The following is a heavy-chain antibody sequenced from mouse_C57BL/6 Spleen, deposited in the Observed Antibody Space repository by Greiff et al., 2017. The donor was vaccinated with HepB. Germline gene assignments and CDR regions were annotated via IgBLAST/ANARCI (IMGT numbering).Heavy chain of an antibody. Sequence: QVQLQQSGAELVMPGASVKLSCKASGYTFTSYWMHWVKQRPGQGLEWIGEIDPSDSYTNYNQKFKGKSTLTVDKSSSTAYMQLSSLTSEDSAVYYCARGDSNYVGYWGQGTTLTVSS. V-gene: IGHV1-69*01. CDR1: GYTFTSYW. J-gene: IGHJ2*01. CDR2: IDPSDSYT. CDR3: ARGDSNYVGY. D-gene: IGHD2-5*01.